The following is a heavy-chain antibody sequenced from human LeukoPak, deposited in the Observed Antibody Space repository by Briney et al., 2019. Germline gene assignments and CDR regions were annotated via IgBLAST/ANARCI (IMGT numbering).Heavy chain of an antibody. V-gene: IGHV3-23*01. CDR3: ARDRAAFDS. CDR2: ITGRGGNT. Sequence: GASLRLSCAASGFTFSSLPMSWVRQAPGKGLQWVSGITGRGGNTYYADSVEGRFTISRDNSKNTLSLQMDSLRAEDTAIYYCARDRAAFDSWGQGTLVTVSS. D-gene: IGHD6-25*01. CDR1: GFTFSSLP. J-gene: IGHJ4*02.